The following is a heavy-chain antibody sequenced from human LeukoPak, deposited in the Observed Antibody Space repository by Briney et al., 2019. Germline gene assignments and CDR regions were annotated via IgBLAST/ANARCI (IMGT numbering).Heavy chain of an antibody. J-gene: IGHJ5*02. CDR3: ARDHGIAAAGPYNWFDP. V-gene: IGHV1-46*01. CDR2: INPSGGST. Sequence: GASVKVSCKASGYTFTSYYMHWVRQAPGQGLEWMGIINPSGGSTSYAQKFQGRVTMTRDTSTSTVYMELSSLRSEDTAVYYCARDHGIAAAGPYNWFDPWGQGTLVTVSS. D-gene: IGHD6-13*01. CDR1: GYTFTSYY.